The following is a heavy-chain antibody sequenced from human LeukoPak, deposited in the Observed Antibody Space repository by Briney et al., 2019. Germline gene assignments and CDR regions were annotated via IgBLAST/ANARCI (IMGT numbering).Heavy chain of an antibody. J-gene: IGHJ4*02. CDR1: GGSIIGYY. CDR3: ARVGDSSGYSVLDS. CDR2: IYYSGSA. D-gene: IGHD3-22*01. Sequence: SETLSLTCTVSGGSIIGYYWSWIRRPPGKGLEWIGQIYYSGSADYNASLKSRATMFVDTSKNEFSLTLRSVTAADTAVYYCARVGDSSGYSVLDSWGQGTLVTVSS. V-gene: IGHV4-59*01.